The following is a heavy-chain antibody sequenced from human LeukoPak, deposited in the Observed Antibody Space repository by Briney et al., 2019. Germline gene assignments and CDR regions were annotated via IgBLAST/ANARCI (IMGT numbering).Heavy chain of an antibody. CDR3: ARDQDLFDY. CDR2: IKQDGSEK. CDR1: GFTFSNYW. Sequence: GSLRLSCAAPGFTFSNYWMSWVRQAPGKGLEWVANIKQDGSEKYYVDSVKGRFTISRDNAKNSLCLQMNSLRAEDTAVYYCARDQDLFDYWGQGTLVTVSS. V-gene: IGHV3-7*01. J-gene: IGHJ4*02.